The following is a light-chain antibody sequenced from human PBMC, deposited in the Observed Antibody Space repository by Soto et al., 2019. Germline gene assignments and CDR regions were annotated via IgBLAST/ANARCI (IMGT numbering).Light chain of an antibody. J-gene: IGLJ1*01. CDR1: SSDVGGYNY. V-gene: IGLV2-8*01. CDR2: EVN. Sequence: QSVLTQPPSASGSPGQSVTNSCTGTSSDVGGYNYVSWYQQHPGKVPKLMVYEVNKRPSGVPDRFSGSKSGNTASLTVSGLQAEDEADYYCTSYAGGNNVFGTGTKVTVL. CDR3: TSYAGGNNV.